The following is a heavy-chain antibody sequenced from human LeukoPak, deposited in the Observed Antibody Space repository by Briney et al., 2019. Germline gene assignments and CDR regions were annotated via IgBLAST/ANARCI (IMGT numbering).Heavy chain of an antibody. D-gene: IGHD3-22*01. J-gene: IGHJ4*02. CDR3: ARGITMIVVVIAALDY. Sequence: VASVKVSCTASGYTFTSYYMHWVRQAPGQGLEWMGWINPNSGGTNYAQKLQGRVTMTRDTSISTAYMELSRLRSDDTGVEDRARGITMIVVVIAALDYWGQGTLVTVSS. CDR1: GYTFTSYY. V-gene: IGHV1-2*02. CDR2: INPNSGGT.